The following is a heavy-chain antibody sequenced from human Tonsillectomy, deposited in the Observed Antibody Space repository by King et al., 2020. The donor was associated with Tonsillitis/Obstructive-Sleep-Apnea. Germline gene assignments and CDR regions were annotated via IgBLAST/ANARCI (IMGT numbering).Heavy chain of an antibody. J-gene: IGHJ4*02. CDR1: GGSISSSSYY. CDR3: ARGGKYYYDSSGYY. D-gene: IGHD3-22*01. CDR2: IYYSGST. Sequence: QLQESGPGLVKPSETLSLTCTVSGGSISSSSYYWGWIRQPPGKGLEWIGSIYYSGSTYYNPSLKSRVTISVDTSKNQFSLKLDSVTAADTAVYYCARGGKYYYDSSGYYWGQGTLVTVSS. V-gene: IGHV4-39*01.